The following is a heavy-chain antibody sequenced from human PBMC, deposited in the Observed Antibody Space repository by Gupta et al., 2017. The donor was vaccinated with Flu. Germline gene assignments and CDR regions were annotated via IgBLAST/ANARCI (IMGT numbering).Heavy chain of an antibody. CDR1: ALTLIGYG. CDR2: ISDSGDST. CDR3: SNEELRQRP. J-gene: IGHJ5*02. Sequence: ALTLIGYGISRVRQAPGKGLEWVSVISDSGDSTYYADSVKGRFTISRDNSKNKVYPQMNSLSADDTAVYYGSNEELRQRPWVQGTLVTVS. V-gene: IGHV3-23*01. D-gene: IGHD1-7*01.